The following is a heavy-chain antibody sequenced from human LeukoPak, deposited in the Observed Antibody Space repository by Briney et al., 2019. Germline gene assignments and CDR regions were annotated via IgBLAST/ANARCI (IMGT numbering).Heavy chain of an antibody. J-gene: IGHJ6*03. D-gene: IGHD1-26*01. Sequence: GASVKVSCKASGYTFTGYYMHWVRLAPGQGLEWMGWINPNSGGTNYAQKFQGRVTMTRDTSISTAYMELSRLRSDDTAVYYCAREPDLIVGATDYYYYYYMDVWGKGTTVTVSS. CDR2: INPNSGGT. CDR1: GYTFTGYY. CDR3: AREPDLIVGATDYYYYYYMDV. V-gene: IGHV1-2*02.